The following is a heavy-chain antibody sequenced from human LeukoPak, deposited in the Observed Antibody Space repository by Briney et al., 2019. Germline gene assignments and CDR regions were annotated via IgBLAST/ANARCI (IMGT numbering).Heavy chain of an antibody. CDR2: IIPIFGSA. D-gene: IGHD2-2*01. CDR3: ARGYCSSTSCFPLDY. CDR1: GGTFSSYT. V-gene: IGHV1-69*05. Sequence: SVKVSCKASGGTFSSYTINWVRQAPGQGLEWMGGIIPIFGSANYAQNFQGRVTITTDKSTSTAYMELSSLRSEDTAVYYCARGYCSSTSCFPLDYWGQGTLVTVSS. J-gene: IGHJ4*02.